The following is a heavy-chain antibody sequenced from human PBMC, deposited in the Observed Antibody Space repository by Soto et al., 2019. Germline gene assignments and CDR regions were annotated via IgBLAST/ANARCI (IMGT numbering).Heavy chain of an antibody. CDR2: IYFSGTT. D-gene: IGHD3-10*01. CDR1: GGPIRSSSYY. Sequence: SETLSLTCTVSGGPIRSSSYYWGWIRQPPEKGLEWIGSIYFSGTTYFNPSLKSRLTMSVDTSRNQFSLKLSSVTAADTAMYYCARGDFGSGSYYNPTPTWFAPWGQGNMVTVSS. J-gene: IGHJ5*02. CDR3: ARGDFGSGSYYNPTPTWFAP. V-gene: IGHV4-39*01.